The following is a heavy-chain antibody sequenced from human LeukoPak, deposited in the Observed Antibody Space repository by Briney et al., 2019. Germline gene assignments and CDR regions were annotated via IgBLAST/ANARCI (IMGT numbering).Heavy chain of an antibody. CDR3: VSTLRGSYLVYYFDY. CDR2: IFHSGST. CDR1: GASISSYY. Sequence: SETLSLTCTVSGASISSYYWSWIRQPPGKGLEWIGYIFHSGSTNYNPSLKSRVTMSVDTSKNRFSLKVTSVTAADTAVYYCVSTLRGSYLVYYFDYWGQGSLVTVSS. V-gene: IGHV4-59*01. D-gene: IGHD1-26*01. J-gene: IGHJ4*02.